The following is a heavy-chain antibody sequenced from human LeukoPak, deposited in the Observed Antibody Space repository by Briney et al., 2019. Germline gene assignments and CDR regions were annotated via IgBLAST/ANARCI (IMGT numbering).Heavy chain of an antibody. Sequence: SETLSLTCTVSGASISDAAYYWSWIRQPPGKGLEWIGSIYHSGSTYYNPSLKSRVTISVDTSKNQFSLKLSSVTAADTAVYYCVVVVAARFDPWGQGTLVTVSS. CDR3: VVVVAARFDP. D-gene: IGHD2-15*01. CDR1: GASISDAAYY. CDR2: IYHSGST. J-gene: IGHJ5*02. V-gene: IGHV4-38-2*02.